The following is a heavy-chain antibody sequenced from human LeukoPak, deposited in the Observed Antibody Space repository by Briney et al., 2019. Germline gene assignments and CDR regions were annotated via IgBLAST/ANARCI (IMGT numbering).Heavy chain of an antibody. V-gene: IGHV3-30-3*01. Sequence: GGSLRLSCAASGFTFSSYAMHWVRQAPGKGLEWVAVISYDGSNKYYADSVEGRFTISRDNSKNTLYLQTNSLRAEDTAVYYCARVGSYYGSGSYYKSFDYWGQGTLVTVSS. D-gene: IGHD3-10*01. CDR3: ARVGSYYGSGSYYKSFDY. CDR1: GFTFSSYA. J-gene: IGHJ4*02. CDR2: ISYDGSNK.